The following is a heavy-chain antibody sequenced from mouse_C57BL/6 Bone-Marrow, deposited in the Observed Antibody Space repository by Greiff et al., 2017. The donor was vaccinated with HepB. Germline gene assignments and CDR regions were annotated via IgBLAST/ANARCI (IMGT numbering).Heavy chain of an antibody. CDR1: GYTFTSYG. CDR2: IYIGNGYT. V-gene: IGHV1-58*01. D-gene: IGHD1-1*01. J-gene: IGHJ2*01. Sequence: VQLQQSGAELVRPGSSVKMSCKTSGYTFTSYGINWVKQRPGQGLEWIGYIYIGNGYTEYNDKFKGKATLTSDTSSSTAYMQLSSLTSEDSAIYFCATYWVVVFDYWGQGTTLTVSS. CDR3: ATYWVVVFDY.